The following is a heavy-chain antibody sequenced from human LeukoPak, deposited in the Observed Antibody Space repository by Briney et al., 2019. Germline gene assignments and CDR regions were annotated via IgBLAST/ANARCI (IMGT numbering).Heavy chain of an antibody. CDR3: ARDPYYYDSSGYLSY. CDR1: GFTFSSYG. V-gene: IGHV3-33*01. J-gene: IGHJ4*02. Sequence: SGGSLGLSCAASGFTFSSYGMHWVRQAPGKGLEWVAVIWYDGSNKYYADSVKGRFTISRDNSKNTLYLQMNSLRAEDTAVYYCARDPYYYDSSGYLSYWGQGTLVTVSS. D-gene: IGHD3-22*01. CDR2: IWYDGSNK.